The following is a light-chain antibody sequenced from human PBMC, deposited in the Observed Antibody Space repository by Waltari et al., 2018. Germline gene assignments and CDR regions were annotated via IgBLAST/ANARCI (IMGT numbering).Light chain of an antibody. CDR2: GAS. CDR1: QSVSSSY. CDR3: QQYGSSPGT. V-gene: IGKV3-20*01. J-gene: IGKJ1*01. Sequence: EIVLTQSPGTLSLSPGERATLPCRASQSVSSSYLAWYQQKPGQAPRLPSYGASSRATGIPDRFSGSGSGTDFTLTISRLEPEDFAVYYCQQYGSSPGTFGPGTKVEIK.